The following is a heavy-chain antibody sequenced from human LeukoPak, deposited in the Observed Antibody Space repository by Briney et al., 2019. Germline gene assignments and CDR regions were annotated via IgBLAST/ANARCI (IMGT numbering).Heavy chain of an antibody. V-gene: IGHV4-39*01. CDR3: ARGYGGFDP. CDR1: GGSISSSSYS. Sequence: PSETLSLTCTVSGGSISSSSYSWGWIRQPPGKGLEWIGSIYYSGSTYYNPSPKSRVTISVDTSKNQFSLKLSSVTAADTAVYYCARGYGGFDPWGQGTLVTVSS. D-gene: IGHD5-12*01. J-gene: IGHJ5*02. CDR2: IYYSGST.